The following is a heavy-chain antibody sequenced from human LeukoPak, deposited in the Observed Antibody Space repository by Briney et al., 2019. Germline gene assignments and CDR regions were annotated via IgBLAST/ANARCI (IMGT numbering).Heavy chain of an antibody. J-gene: IGHJ6*02. D-gene: IGHD3-3*01. Sequence: SETLSLTCAVYGGSFSGYYWSWIRQPPGKGLEWIGEINHSGSTNYNPSLKSRVTISVDTSKNQFSLQLNSVTPEDTAVYYCAYHRYDFWSGYASYGMDVWGQGTTVTVSS. CDR2: INHSGST. CDR1: GGSFSGYY. V-gene: IGHV4-34*01. CDR3: AYHRYDFWSGYASYGMDV.